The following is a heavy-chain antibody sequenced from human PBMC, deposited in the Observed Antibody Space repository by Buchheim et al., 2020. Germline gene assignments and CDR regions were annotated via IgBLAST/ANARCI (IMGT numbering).Heavy chain of an antibody. CDR1: GGSISSYY. Sequence: QVQLQESGPGLVKPSETLSLTCTVSGGSISSYYLSWIRQPAGKGLEWIGRIYTSGSTNYNPSLNSRVTMSVDTSKKQSSLMLSSVTAADTAVYYCARHDPFVSGGSYRFFDYWGQGTL. CDR3: ARHDPFVSGGSYRFFDY. CDR2: IYTSGST. D-gene: IGHD1-26*01. V-gene: IGHV4-4*07. J-gene: IGHJ4*02.